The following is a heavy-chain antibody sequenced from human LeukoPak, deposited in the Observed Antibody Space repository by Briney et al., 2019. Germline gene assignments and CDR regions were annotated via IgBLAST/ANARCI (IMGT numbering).Heavy chain of an antibody. CDR1: GYTFTGYY. CDR3: ARGAGTRYGMDV. V-gene: IGHV1-8*02. J-gene: IGHJ6*02. Sequence: GASVKVSCKASGYTFTGYYMHWVRQAPGQGLEWMGWINPNSGNTGYAQKFQGRVTMTRNTSISTAYMELSSLRSEDTAVYYCARGAGTRYGMDVWGQGTTVTVSS. CDR2: INPNSGNT. D-gene: IGHD1-7*01.